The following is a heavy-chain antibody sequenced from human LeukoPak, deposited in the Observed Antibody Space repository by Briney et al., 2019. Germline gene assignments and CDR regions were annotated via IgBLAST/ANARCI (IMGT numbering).Heavy chain of an antibody. D-gene: IGHD3-9*01. J-gene: IGHJ3*01. CDR1: GFTFSNYG. CDR3: ALRLFTGDAFDV. Sequence: GGSLRLSCAASGFTFSNYGLYWVRQPPGKGLEWVAVVSGDESNIYYAASVSGRFTFSRDTSRNTLFLQINSLRFDDTAVYYCALRLFTGDAFDVWGQGTMVTVSS. V-gene: IGHV3-30*04. CDR2: VSGDESNI.